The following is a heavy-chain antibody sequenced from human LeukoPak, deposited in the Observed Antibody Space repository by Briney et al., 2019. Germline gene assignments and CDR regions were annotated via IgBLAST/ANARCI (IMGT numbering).Heavy chain of an antibody. V-gene: IGHV4-38-2*01. Sequence: SETLSLTCAVYGGSFSGYYWGWIRQPPGKGLEWIGSIFHSGSTYNNPSLKSRVTISVDTSKNQFSLKLSSVTAADTAVYYCARVGGNYGWPYYYYIDVWGKGTTVTVSS. CDR3: ARVGGNYGWPYYYYIDV. J-gene: IGHJ6*03. CDR1: GGSFSGYY. CDR2: IFHSGST. D-gene: IGHD1-26*01.